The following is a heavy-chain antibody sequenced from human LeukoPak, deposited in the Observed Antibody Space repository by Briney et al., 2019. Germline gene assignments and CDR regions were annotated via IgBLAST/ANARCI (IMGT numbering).Heavy chain of an antibody. V-gene: IGHV4-39*07. CDR2: MYYRGST. Sequence: PSETLSLTCTVSGGSISSSSHYWGWIRQPPGKGLEWIGSMYYRGSTYHNPSLKSRVTISIDTSKNQFSLKLSSVTAADTAVYYCATTTIRLGYWGQGTLVTVSS. D-gene: IGHD1-26*01. CDR3: ATTTIRLGY. J-gene: IGHJ4*02. CDR1: GGSISSSSHY.